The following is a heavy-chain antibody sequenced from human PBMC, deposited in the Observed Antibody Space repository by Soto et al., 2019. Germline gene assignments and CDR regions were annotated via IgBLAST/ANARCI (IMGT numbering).Heavy chain of an antibody. CDR1: GYTFTSYA. D-gene: IGHD3-10*01. Sequence: GAAVKVSCEASGYTFTSYAMHWVRQAPGQRLEWMGWINAGNGNTKYSQKFQGRVTITRDTSASTAYMELSSLRSEDTAVYYCARSPPLYGSGSYRYYGMDVWGQGTTVTVSS. V-gene: IGHV1-3*01. CDR2: INAGNGNT. J-gene: IGHJ6*02. CDR3: ARSPPLYGSGSYRYYGMDV.